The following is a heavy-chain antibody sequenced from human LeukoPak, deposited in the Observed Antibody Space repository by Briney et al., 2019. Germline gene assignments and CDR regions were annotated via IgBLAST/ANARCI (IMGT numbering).Heavy chain of an antibody. V-gene: IGHV1-46*02. Sequence: ASVKVSCKASGDTFNIHYFHWIRQAPGQGLEWMGIINRVDGIRGNAQTFQGRLVLTKDTSTSTAYMELSSLRSEDTAIYYCASEKNYGDKYFDSWGQGTVVTVSS. CDR3: ASEKNYGDKYFDS. J-gene: IGHJ4*02. CDR2: INRVDGIR. CDR1: GDTFNIHY. D-gene: IGHD4-17*01.